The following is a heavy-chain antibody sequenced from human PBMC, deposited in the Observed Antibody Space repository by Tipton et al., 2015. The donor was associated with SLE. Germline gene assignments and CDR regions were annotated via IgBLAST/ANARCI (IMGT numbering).Heavy chain of an antibody. CDR1: GFTVSSNY. Sequence: SLRLSCAASGFTVSSNYMSWVRQAPGKGLEWVSVIYSGGSTYYADSVKGRFTIPRDNSKNTLYLQMNSLRAEDTAVYYCASGSGSYWGDYWGQGTLVTVSS. CDR2: IYSGGST. D-gene: IGHD1-26*01. V-gene: IGHV3-66*01. CDR3: ASGSGSYWGDY. J-gene: IGHJ4*02.